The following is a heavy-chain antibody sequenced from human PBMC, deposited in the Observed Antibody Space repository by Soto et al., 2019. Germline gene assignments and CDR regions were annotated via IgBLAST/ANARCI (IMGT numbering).Heavy chain of an antibody. Sequence: PSQTLSLTCAISGDSVSSNSAAWNWIRQSPSRGLEWLGRTYYRSRWYNTYAESVKSRINITPDTSKNQFSLQLNSVTPEDAAVYYCERAGTCTFGMVPHFEYWGPGTLPNVSS. V-gene: IGHV6-1*01. J-gene: IGHJ4*02. D-gene: IGHD3-3*02. CDR2: TYYRSRWYN. CDR3: ERAGTCTFGMVPHFEY. CDR1: GDSVSSNSAA.